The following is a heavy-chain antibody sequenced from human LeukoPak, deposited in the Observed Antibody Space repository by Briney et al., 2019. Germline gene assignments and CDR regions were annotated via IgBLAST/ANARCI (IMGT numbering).Heavy chain of an antibody. V-gene: IGHV3-11*05. CDR1: GFTFSDYY. J-gene: IGHJ4*02. Sequence: KAGGSLRLSCAASGFTFSDYYLSWIRQAPGKGLEWVSYISSSSSYTNYADSVKGRFTISRDNAKNSLYLQMNTLRAEDTAVYYCARDGRGDTARSHFDYWGQGTLVTVSS. CDR2: ISSSSSYT. CDR3: ARDGRGDTARSHFDY. D-gene: IGHD5-18*01.